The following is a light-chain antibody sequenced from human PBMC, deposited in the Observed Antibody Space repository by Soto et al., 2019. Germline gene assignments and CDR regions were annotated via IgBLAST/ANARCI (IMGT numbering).Light chain of an antibody. CDR3: HSFDSRLIGLL. CDR1: NSNIGAGYD. J-gene: IGLJ2*01. CDR2: GNI. Sequence: QSVLTQPPSVTGAPGQRVTISCTGSNSNIGAGYDVHWYRQFPGTAPKLLIYGNINRPSGVPDRFSGSKSGTSASLAITGLQAEDEAHYYCHSFDSRLIGLLFGGGPKLIVL. V-gene: IGLV1-40*01.